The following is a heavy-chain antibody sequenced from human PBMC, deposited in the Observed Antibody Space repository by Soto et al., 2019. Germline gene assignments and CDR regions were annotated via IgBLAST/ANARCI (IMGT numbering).Heavy chain of an antibody. Sequence: EVQLLESGGGLVQPGGSLRLSCAASGFTFSSYAMSWVRQAPGKGLEWVSAISGSGGSTYYADSVKGRFTISRDNSKNTLYLQMNSLRAEDTAVYYCAKRAGLLWFGELQYYFDYWGQGTLVTVSS. CDR1: GFTFSSYA. V-gene: IGHV3-23*01. CDR2: ISGSGGST. J-gene: IGHJ4*02. CDR3: AKRAGLLWFGELQYYFDY. D-gene: IGHD3-10*01.